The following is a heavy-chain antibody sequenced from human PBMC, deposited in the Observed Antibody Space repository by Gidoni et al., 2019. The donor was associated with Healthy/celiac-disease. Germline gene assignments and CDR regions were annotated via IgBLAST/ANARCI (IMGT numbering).Heavy chain of an antibody. D-gene: IGHD3-22*01. CDR3: ASAGITMIVVAPFDY. V-gene: IGHV3-30-3*01. J-gene: IGHJ4*02. Sequence: QVQLVESGGGVVQPGRSLRLSCAASGFTFRSYAMHWVRQAPGKGLEWVAVISYDGSNKYYADSVKGRFTISRDNSKNTLYLQMNSLRAEDTAVYYCASAGITMIVVAPFDYWGQGTLVTVSS. CDR2: ISYDGSNK. CDR1: GFTFRSYA.